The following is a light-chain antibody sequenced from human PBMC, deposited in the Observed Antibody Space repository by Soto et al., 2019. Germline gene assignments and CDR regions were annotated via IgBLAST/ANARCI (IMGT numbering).Light chain of an antibody. CDR3: QQRSTWPRIT. J-gene: IGKJ4*01. V-gene: IGKV3-11*01. CDR1: QSVNSY. Sequence: EIVLTQSPATLSLSPGERATLSCRASQSVNSYLAWYQRKPGQAPRLLITDASNRATGIPARFSGSGSGTDFTLTTSSLEPEDFAVYYCQQRSTWPRITFGGGTKVEIK. CDR2: DAS.